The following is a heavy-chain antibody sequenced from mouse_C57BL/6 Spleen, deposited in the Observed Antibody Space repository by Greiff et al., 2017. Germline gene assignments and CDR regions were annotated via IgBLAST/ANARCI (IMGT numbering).Heavy chain of an antibody. V-gene: IGHV1-82*01. CDR1: GYAFSSSW. J-gene: IGHJ4*01. CDR2: IYPGDGDT. D-gene: IGHD1-1*01. Sequence: QVQLKESGPGLVKPGASVKISCKVSGYAFSSSWLNWVKQRPGKGLVWFGRIYPGDGDTNYNGKFKGKVTLTADKSSSTTYMQLSTLTSEDTAVYFSECYYSSRHCYAMDYWGQGTSVTVSS. CDR3: ECYYSSRHCYAMDY.